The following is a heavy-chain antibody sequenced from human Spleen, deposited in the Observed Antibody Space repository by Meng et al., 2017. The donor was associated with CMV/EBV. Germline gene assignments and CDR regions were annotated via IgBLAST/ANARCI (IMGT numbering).Heavy chain of an antibody. CDR1: GGSISSSSFY. V-gene: IGHV4-39*01. J-gene: IGHJ4*02. D-gene: IGHD5-24*01. CDR2: IYHSGST. Sequence: QLTRAGPGLVKPSETLTLPCSGFGGSISSSSFYWDCVRRPPGKGLGWIGAIYHSGSTSYNPSLQSRVTMFVDTSKNQFSLMLTSVTATDTAVYYCARRDGRCLDYWGQGTLVTVSS. CDR3: ARRDGRCLDY.